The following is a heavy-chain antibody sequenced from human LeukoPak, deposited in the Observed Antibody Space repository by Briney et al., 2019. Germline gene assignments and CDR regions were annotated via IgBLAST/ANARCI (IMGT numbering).Heavy chain of an antibody. CDR3: ARDKPGLFDY. V-gene: IGHV3-7*01. J-gene: IGHJ4*02. D-gene: IGHD7-27*01. CDR1: GFTFSSNW. Sequence: GGSLRLSCVAYGFTFSSNWMSWVRQAPGKGLEWVANIKEDGSEKYYVDSVKGRFAISRDNAKNSLYLQVNSLRVEDTAVYYCARDKPGLFDYWGQGTLVTVSS. CDR2: IKEDGSEK.